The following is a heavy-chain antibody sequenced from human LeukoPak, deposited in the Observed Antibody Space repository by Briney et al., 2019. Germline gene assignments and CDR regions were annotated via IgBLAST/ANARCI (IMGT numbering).Heavy chain of an antibody. CDR2: IIPIFGTA. CDR1: GGTFSSYA. Sequence: SVKVSCKASGGTFSSYAISWVRQAPGQGLEWMGGIIPIFGTANYAQKFQGRVTITADESTGTAYMELSSLRSEDTAVYYCASHLGYCSSTSCYDAFDIWGQGTMVTVSS. J-gene: IGHJ3*02. V-gene: IGHV1-69*13. D-gene: IGHD2-2*01. CDR3: ASHLGYCSSTSCYDAFDI.